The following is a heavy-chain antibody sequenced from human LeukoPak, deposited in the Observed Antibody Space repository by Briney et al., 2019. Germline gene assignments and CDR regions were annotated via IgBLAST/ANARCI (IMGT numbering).Heavy chain of an antibody. J-gene: IGHJ4*02. CDR1: GYSISSGYY. V-gene: IGHV4-38-2*01. D-gene: IGHD3-22*01. CDR2: IYHSGST. Sequence: SETLSLTCAVSGYSISSGYYWGWIRQPPGKGLEWIGSIYHSGSTYYNPSLKSRVTISVDTSKNQFSLKLSSVTAADTAVYYYARRSENSSGYYFAYYFDYWGQGTLVTVSS. CDR3: ARRSENSSGYYFAYYFDY.